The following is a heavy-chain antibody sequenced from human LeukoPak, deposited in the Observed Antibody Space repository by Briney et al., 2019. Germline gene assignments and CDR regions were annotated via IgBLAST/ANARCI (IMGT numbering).Heavy chain of an antibody. Sequence: SETLSLTCTVSGGSISSSSYYWGWIRQPPGKGLEWIGSIYYSGSTYYNPSLKSRVTISVDTSKNQFSLKLSSVTAADTAVYYCAVRARTYYYDSSGYFDYWGQGTLVTVSS. V-gene: IGHV4-39*07. J-gene: IGHJ4*02. CDR1: GGSISSSSYY. CDR2: IYYSGST. D-gene: IGHD3-22*01. CDR3: AVRARTYYYDSSGYFDY.